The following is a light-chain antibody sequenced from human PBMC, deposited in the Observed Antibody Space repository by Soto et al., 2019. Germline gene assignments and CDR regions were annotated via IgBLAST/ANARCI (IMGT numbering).Light chain of an antibody. CDR1: SSDVGYYNY. J-gene: IGLJ1*01. Sequence: QSALTQPAPVSGSPGQSITISCTGTSSDVGYYNYVSWYQQRPGKAPKLMIYDITTRPSGVSYRFSGSKSGNTASLTFSGLQAEDEADYYCTSYTSSNTYVFGTGTKVPVL. CDR2: DIT. V-gene: IGLV2-14*01. CDR3: TSYTSSNTYV.